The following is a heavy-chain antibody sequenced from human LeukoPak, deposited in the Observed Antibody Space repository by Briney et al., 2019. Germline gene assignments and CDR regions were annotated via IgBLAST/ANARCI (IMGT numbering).Heavy chain of an antibody. D-gene: IGHD4-17*01. J-gene: IGHJ4*02. CDR3: ASRALTSTGSFDC. CDR1: GGSISSSSYY. Sequence: SETLSLTCTVSGGSISSSSYYWGWVRQPPGKGLEWIGSIYYSGSTYYNPSLKSRVTISVDTSKNQFSLKLSSVTAADTAVYYCASRALTSTGSFDCWGQGTLITVSS. CDR2: IYYSGST. V-gene: IGHV4-39*01.